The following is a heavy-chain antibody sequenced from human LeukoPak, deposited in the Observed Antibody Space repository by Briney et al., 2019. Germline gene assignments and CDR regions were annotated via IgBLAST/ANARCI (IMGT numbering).Heavy chain of an antibody. CDR2: ISAYNGNT. Sequence: ASVKVSCKASGYTFTSYGISWVRQAPGQGLEWMGWISAYNGNTNYAQKLQGRVTMTTDTSTSTAYMELRSLRSDDTAVYYCARDVGEYCSSTNCYASHYWGQGTLVTVPS. V-gene: IGHV1-18*01. CDR3: ARDVGEYCSSTNCYASHY. D-gene: IGHD2-2*01. CDR1: GYTFTSYG. J-gene: IGHJ4*02.